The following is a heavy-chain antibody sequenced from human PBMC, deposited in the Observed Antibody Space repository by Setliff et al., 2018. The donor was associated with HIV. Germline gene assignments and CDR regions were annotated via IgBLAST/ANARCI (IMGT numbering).Heavy chain of an antibody. V-gene: IGHV7-4-1*02. CDR2: INTNPGSP. CDR1: GYTFNNYA. D-gene: IGHD3-10*01. Sequence: ASVKVSCKASGYTFNNYALYWVRQAPGQGFEWMGWINTNPGSPTYAQGFTRRFVFSLDPSVRTAYLQITGLKAEDTAVYYCARGGDRMQIWSRFPFDIWGQGTMVT. CDR3: ARGGDRMQIWSRFPFDI. J-gene: IGHJ3*02.